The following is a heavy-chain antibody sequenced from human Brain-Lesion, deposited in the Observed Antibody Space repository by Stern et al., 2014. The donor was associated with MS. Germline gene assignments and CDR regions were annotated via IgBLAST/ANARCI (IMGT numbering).Heavy chain of an antibody. CDR2: NNPNAGAT. D-gene: IGHD5-18*01. CDR1: GYTVSGHY. J-gene: IGHJ4*02. CDR3: ARRKVNTMTLDY. Sequence: VQLVQSGAEVKKPGASVTVSCTPSGYTVSGHYIGGVRQAPGPGPERMGLNNPNAGATIYAQNFRGRVTLTRDTSTTTVYLDLNRLRSDDTAVYYCARRKVNTMTLDYWGQGTLVTVSS. V-gene: IGHV1-46*01.